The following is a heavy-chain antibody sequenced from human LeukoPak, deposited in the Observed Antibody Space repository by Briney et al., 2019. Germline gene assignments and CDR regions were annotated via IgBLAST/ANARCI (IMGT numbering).Heavy chain of an antibody. CDR2: ISGSGGST. V-gene: IGHV3-23*01. D-gene: IGHD3-3*01. CDR1: GFTFSSYA. CDR3: TTGQFGVLIIGYYYYYLDV. J-gene: IGHJ6*03. Sequence: GGSLRLSCAASGFTFSSYAMSWVRQAPGKGLEWVSAISGSGGSTYYADSVKGRFTISRDNSKNTLYLQMNSLRAEDTAVYYCTTGQFGVLIIGYYYYYLDVWGKGTTVTVSS.